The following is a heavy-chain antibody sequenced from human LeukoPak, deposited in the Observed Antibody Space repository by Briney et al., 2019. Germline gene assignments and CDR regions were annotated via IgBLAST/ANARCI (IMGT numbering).Heavy chain of an antibody. CDR2: IIPIFGTA. CDR1: RGTFSSYA. V-gene: IGHV1-69*05. D-gene: IGHD1-26*01. Sequence: GASVKVSCKASRGTFSSYAISWVRQAPGQGLEWMGRIIPIFGTANYAQKFQGRVTITTDESTSTAYMELSSLRSEDTAVYYCARAPYSGSYHEAFDIWGQGTMVTVSS. CDR3: ARAPYSGSYHEAFDI. J-gene: IGHJ3*02.